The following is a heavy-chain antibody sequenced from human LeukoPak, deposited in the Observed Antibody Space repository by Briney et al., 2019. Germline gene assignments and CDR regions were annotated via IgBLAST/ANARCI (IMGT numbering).Heavy chain of an antibody. CDR1: GFTFSSYS. J-gene: IGHJ3*02. D-gene: IGHD4-11*01. Sequence: PGGSLRLPCAASGFTFSSYSMNWVRQAPGKGLEWVSSISSSSSYIYYADSVKGRFTISRDNAKNSLYLQVNSLRAEDTAVYYCARDRVTRPSDAFDIWGQGTMVTVSS. CDR2: ISSSSSYI. CDR3: ARDRVTRPSDAFDI. V-gene: IGHV3-21*01.